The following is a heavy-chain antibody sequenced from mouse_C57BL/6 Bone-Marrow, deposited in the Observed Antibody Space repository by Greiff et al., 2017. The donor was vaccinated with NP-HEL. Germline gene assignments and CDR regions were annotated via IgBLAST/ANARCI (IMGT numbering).Heavy chain of an antibody. CDR3: TRAGYGNCLGYAMDY. CDR2: ISSGGDYI. D-gene: IGHD2-1*01. Sequence: EVMLVESGEGLVKPGGSLKLSCAASGFTFSSYAMSWVRPTPEKRLEWVAYISSGGDYIYYAAPVKGRFTISRDNARNTLYLQMSILKSDDTAMYYCTRAGYGNCLGYAMDYWGQGTSVTVSS. J-gene: IGHJ4*01. V-gene: IGHV5-9-1*02. CDR1: GFTFSSYA.